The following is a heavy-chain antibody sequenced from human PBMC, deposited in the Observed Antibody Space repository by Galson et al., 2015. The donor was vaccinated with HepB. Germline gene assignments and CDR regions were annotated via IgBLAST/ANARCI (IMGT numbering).Heavy chain of an antibody. CDR3: ATTYSSGWYPTGGDAFDI. Sequence: TLSLTCTVSGGSISSYYWSWIRQPAGKGLEWIGRIYTSGSTNYNPSLKSRVTMSVDTSKNQFSLKLSSVTAADTAVYYCATTYSSGWYPTGGDAFDIWGQGTMVTVSS. J-gene: IGHJ3*02. V-gene: IGHV4-4*07. CDR2: IYTSGST. CDR1: GGSISSYY. D-gene: IGHD6-19*01.